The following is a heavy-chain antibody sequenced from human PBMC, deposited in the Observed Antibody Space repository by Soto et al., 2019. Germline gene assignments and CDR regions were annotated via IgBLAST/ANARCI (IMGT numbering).Heavy chain of an antibody. CDR2: ISWNSGSI. Sequence: EVQLVESGGGLVQPGRSLRLSCAASGFTFDDYAMHWVRQAPGKGLEWVSGISWNSGSIGYADSVKGRFTISRDNAKNSLYLQMNSLRAEDTALYYCAKVSGHGPDYWGQGTLVTVSS. V-gene: IGHV3-9*01. D-gene: IGHD2-15*01. CDR3: AKVSGHGPDY. CDR1: GFTFDDYA. J-gene: IGHJ4*02.